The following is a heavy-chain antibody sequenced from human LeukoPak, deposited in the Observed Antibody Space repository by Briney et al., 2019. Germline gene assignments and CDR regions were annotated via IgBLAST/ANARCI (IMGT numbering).Heavy chain of an antibody. J-gene: IGHJ6*03. CDR1: GYTFTSYY. Sequence: GASVKVSCKASGYTFTSYYMHWVRQAPGQGLEWMGIINPSGGSTSYAQKFQGRVTMTRDMSTSTVYMELSSLRSEDTAVYYCARDLVDTAMVTDYYYYMDVWGKGTTVTVSS. D-gene: IGHD5-18*01. CDR3: ARDLVDTAMVTDYYYYMDV. V-gene: IGHV1-46*01. CDR2: INPSGGST.